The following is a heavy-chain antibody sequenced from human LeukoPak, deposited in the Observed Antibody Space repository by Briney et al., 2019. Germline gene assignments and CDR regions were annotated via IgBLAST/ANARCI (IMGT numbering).Heavy chain of an antibody. Sequence: GGSLRLSCAASGFTVNNKYMTWVRQAPGKGLEWVSAISGSGGSTDYADSVKGRFTISRDNAKNTVYLQMSNLRAEDAAVYYCSRGFVTRDSSVGFDYWGQGALVTVSS. CDR2: ISGSGGST. CDR1: GFTVNNKY. D-gene: IGHD6-13*01. CDR3: SRGFVTRDSSVGFDY. V-gene: IGHV3-23*01. J-gene: IGHJ4*02.